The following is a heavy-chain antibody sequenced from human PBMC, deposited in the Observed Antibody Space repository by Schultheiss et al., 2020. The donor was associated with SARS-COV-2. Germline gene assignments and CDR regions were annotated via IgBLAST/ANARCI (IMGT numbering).Heavy chain of an antibody. J-gene: IGHJ4*02. Sequence: SETLSLTCTVSGGSVSSGSYYWSWIRQPPGKGLEWIGYIYYSGNTKYNPSLKSRVTVSVDTSRNQFSLKLSSVTAADTAVYYYASYCTNGVCYHWGQGTLVTVSS. D-gene: IGHD2-8*01. V-gene: IGHV4-61*01. CDR1: GGSVSSGSYY. CDR3: ASYCTNGVCYH. CDR2: IYYSGNT.